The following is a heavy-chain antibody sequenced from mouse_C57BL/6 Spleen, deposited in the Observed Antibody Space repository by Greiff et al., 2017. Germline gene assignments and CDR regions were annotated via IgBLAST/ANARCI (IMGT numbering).Heavy chain of an antibody. CDR1: GYSITSGYY. CDR3: AREGITTVVATDYAMDY. CDR2: ISYDGSN. V-gene: IGHV3-6*01. D-gene: IGHD1-1*01. Sequence: EVQLVESGPGLVKPSQSLSLTCSVTGYSITSGYYWNWIRQFPGNKLEWMGYISYDGSNNYNPSLKNRISITRDTSKNQFFLKLNSVTTEDTATYYCAREGITTVVATDYAMDYWGQGTSVTVSS. J-gene: IGHJ4*01.